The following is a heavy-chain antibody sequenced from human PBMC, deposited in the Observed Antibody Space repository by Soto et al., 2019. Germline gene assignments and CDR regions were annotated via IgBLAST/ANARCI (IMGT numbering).Heavy chain of an antibody. CDR2: IYPGDSDT. CDR1: GYSFTSYW. CDR3: ARHGGTVTTHYYYGMDV. J-gene: IGHJ6*02. Sequence: PGVSLKISCKGSGYSFTSYWIGWVRQMPGKGLEWMGIIYPGDSDTRYSPSFRGQVTISADKSISTAYLQWSSLKASDTAMYYCARHGGTVTTHYYYGMDVWGQGTTVTSP. D-gene: IGHD4-4*01. V-gene: IGHV5-51*01.